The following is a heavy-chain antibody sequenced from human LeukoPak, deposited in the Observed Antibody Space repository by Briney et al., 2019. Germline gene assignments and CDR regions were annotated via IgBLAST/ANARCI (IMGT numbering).Heavy chain of an antibody. Sequence: SETLSLTCTVSGGSISIYYWSWIRQPAGKGLEWIGRIYTSGSNNYNPSLKSRVTMSVDTSKNQFSLKLSSVTAADTAVYYCARDGPSEDNYYYGMDVWGQGTTVTVSS. V-gene: IGHV4-4*07. CDR1: GGSISIYY. CDR3: ARDGPSEDNYYYGMDV. CDR2: IYTSGSN. J-gene: IGHJ6*02.